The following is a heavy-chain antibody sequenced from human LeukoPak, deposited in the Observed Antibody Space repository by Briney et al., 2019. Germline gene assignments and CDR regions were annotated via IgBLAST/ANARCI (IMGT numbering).Heavy chain of an antibody. V-gene: IGHV4-31*03. CDR1: GVSISSGGYY. D-gene: IGHD3-9*01. CDR2: IYYSGNT. CDR3: ARGVIRYFDWLRSPYFDY. J-gene: IGHJ4*02. Sequence: SETLSLTCTVSGVSISSGGYYWSWIRQHPGKGLEWIGYIYYSGNTYYNPSLKSRVTISVDTSKNQFSLKLSSVTAADTAVYYCARGVIRYFDWLRSPYFDYWGQGTLVTVSS.